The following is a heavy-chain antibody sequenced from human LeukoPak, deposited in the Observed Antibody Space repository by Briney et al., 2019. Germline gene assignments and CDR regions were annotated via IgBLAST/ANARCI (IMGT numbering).Heavy chain of an antibody. CDR2: ISYDGSNK. CDR3: AKREFLEWLLSYYFDY. D-gene: IGHD3-3*01. CDR1: GFTFSSYG. Sequence: PGGSLRLSCAASGFTFSSYGMHWVRQAPGKGLEWVAVISYDGSNKYYADSVKGRFTISRDNSKNTLYLQMNSLRAEDTAVYYCAKREFLEWLLSYYFDYWGQGTLVTVSS. V-gene: IGHV3-30*18. J-gene: IGHJ4*02.